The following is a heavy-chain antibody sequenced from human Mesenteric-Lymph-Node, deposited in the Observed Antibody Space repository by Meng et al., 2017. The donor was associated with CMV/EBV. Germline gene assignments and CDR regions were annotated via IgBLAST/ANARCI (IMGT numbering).Heavy chain of an antibody. V-gene: IGHV1-69*04. CDR1: GGTFSSYT. CDR2: IIPILGIA. CDR3: ARDRGGNYYDSSGYYYGGVVDY. J-gene: IGHJ4*02. Sequence: SVKVSCKASGGTFSSYTISWVRQAPGQGLEWMGRIIPILGIANYAQKFQGRVTITADKSTSTAYMELSSLRSEDTAVYYCARDRGGNYYDSSGYYYGGVVDYWGQGTLVTVSS. D-gene: IGHD3-22*01.